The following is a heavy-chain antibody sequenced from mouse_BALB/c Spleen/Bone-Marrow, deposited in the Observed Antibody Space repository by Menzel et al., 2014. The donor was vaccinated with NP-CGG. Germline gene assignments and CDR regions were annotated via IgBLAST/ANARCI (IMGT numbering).Heavy chain of an antibody. J-gene: IGHJ1*01. CDR1: GFTFSSYG. V-gene: IGHV5-6*02. Sequence: EVMLVESGGDLVKPGGSLKLSCAASGFTFSSYGMSWVRQTPDKRLEWIATTNSGGSFTYYPDSVKGRFTISRDNAKNTLYLQMNSLKSEDTAMYYCARRENLGVSWSFDVWGAGTTVTVSS. CDR2: TNSGGSFT. CDR3: ARRENLGVSWSFDV.